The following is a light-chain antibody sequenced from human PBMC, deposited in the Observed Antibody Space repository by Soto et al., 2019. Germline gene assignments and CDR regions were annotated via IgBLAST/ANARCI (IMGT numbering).Light chain of an antibody. CDR2: DTS. V-gene: IGKV3-11*01. J-gene: IGKJ2*01. Sequence: EIVLTQSPATLSLSPGERATLSCRASQSVGGFLAWYQQKSGQAPRLLIYDTSKRATGIPARFSGSGSGTDFTLTISSLEPADFGIYHCQHRSNWPPMYTFGQGTKLEIK. CDR1: QSVGGF. CDR3: QHRSNWPPMYT.